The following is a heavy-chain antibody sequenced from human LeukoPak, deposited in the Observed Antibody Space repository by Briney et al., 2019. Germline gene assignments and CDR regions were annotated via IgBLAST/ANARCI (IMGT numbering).Heavy chain of an antibody. CDR2: MNPNSGNT. V-gene: IGHV1-8*02. CDR1: GYTFTNYD. Sequence: ASVRVSCTASGYTFTNYDTNWVRQAPGQGLEWMAWMNPNSGNTGYAQKFQGRVTMTSNTSISTAYMELSSLRSEDTAVYYCARGQKTTEQQLGYWGQGTLVTVSS. CDR3: ARGQKTTEQQLGY. D-gene: IGHD6-13*01. J-gene: IGHJ4*02.